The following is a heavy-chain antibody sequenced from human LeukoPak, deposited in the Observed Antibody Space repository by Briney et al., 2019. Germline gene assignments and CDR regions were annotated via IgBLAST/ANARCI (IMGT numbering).Heavy chain of an antibody. CDR3: ARGVRGYVGLFDP. CDR1: GGSISSSSYY. CDR2: IYYSGST. Sequence: SETLSLTCTVSGGSISSSSYYWGWIRQPPGKGLEWIGSIYYSGSTYYNPSLTSRVTISGDTSKSQISLKLKSVTPGDTAVYYCARGVRGYVGLFDPWGQGTLVMVSS. D-gene: IGHD5-12*01. V-gene: IGHV4-39*07. J-gene: IGHJ5*02.